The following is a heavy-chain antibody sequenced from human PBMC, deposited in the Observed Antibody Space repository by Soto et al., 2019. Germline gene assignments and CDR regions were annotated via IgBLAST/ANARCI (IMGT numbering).Heavy chain of an antibody. V-gene: IGHV3-23*01. CDR2: TSGSGGST. CDR1: GFTFSSYA. J-gene: IGHJ6*02. D-gene: IGHD2-2*02. CDR3: ASQYCSSTSCYRDYYYGMDA. Sequence: GGSLRLSCAASGFTFSSYAMSWVRQAPGKGLEWVSATSGSGGSTYYADSVKGRFTISRDNSKNTLYLQMNSLRAEDTAVYYCASQYCSSTSCYRDYYYGMDAWGQGTTVTVSS.